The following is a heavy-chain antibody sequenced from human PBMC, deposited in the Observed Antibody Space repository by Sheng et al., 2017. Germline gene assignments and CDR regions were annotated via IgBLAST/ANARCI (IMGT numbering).Heavy chain of an antibody. J-gene: IGHJ6*02. V-gene: IGHV4-39*07. CDR2: IYYSGST. D-gene: IGHD6-19*01. Sequence: QLQLQESGPGLVKPSETLSLTCTVSGGSISSSSYYWGWIRQPPGKGLEWIGSIYYSGSTYYNPSLKSRVTISVDTSKNQFSLKLSSVTAADTAVYYCARDGMSSGWLPYGMDVWGQGTTVTVSS. CDR3: ARDGMSSGWLPYGMDV. CDR1: GGSISSSSYY.